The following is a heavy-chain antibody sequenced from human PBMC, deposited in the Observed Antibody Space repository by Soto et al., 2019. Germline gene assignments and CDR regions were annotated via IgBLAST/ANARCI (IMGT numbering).Heavy chain of an antibody. V-gene: IGHV4-61*01. CDR1: GGSVSSGSYY. Sequence: LSLTCTVSGGSVSSGSYYWSWIRQPPGKGLEWIGYIYYSGSTNYNPSLKSRVTISVDTSKNQFSLKLSSVTAADTAVYYCARGLGRRQYYFDYWGQGTLVTVSS. CDR2: IYYSGST. J-gene: IGHJ4*02. CDR3: ARGLGRRQYYFDY.